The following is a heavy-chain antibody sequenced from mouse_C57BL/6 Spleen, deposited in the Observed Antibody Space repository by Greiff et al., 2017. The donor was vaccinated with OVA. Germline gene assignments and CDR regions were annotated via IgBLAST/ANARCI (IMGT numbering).Heavy chain of an antibody. CDR3: ARDWDEDY. Sequence: EVKLMESGGGLVKPGGSLKLSCAASGFTFSSYAMSWVRQTPEKRLEWVATISDGGSYTYYPDNVKGRFTISRDNAKNNLYLQMSHLKSEDTAMYYCARDWDEDYWAQGTTLPVPS. CDR2: ISDGGSYT. J-gene: IGHJ2*01. D-gene: IGHD4-1*01. V-gene: IGHV5-4*01. CDR1: GFTFSSYA.